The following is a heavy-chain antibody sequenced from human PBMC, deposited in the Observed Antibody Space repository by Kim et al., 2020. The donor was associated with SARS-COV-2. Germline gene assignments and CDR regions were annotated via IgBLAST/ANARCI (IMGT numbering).Heavy chain of an antibody. CDR3: ARDGSYGSGSYYNY. Sequence: SVKVSCKASGGTFSSYAISWVRQAPGQGLEWMGRIIPILGIANYAQKFQGRVTITADKSTSTAYMELSSLRSEDTAVYYCARDGSYGSGSYYNYWGQGTLGTDSS. D-gene: IGHD3-10*01. CDR2: IIPILGIA. V-gene: IGHV1-69*04. CDR1: GGTFSSYA. J-gene: IGHJ4*02.